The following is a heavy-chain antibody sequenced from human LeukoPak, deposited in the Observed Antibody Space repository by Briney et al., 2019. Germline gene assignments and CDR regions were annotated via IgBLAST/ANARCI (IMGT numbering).Heavy chain of an antibody. CDR3: ARAAVIAGATAY. CDR1: GFTFSSSW. CDR2: INSDGSST. V-gene: IGHV3-74*01. Sequence: PGGSLRLSCAASGFTFSSSWMHWVRQAPGKGLVWVSRINSDGSSTTYADSVKGRFTISRDNAKNTLYLQMNSLRAEDTAVYYRARAAVIAGATAYWGQGTLVTVSS. J-gene: IGHJ4*02. D-gene: IGHD6-25*01.